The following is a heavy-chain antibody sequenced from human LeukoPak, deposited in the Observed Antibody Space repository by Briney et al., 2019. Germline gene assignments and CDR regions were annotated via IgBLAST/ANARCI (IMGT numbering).Heavy chain of an antibody. D-gene: IGHD3-10*01. J-gene: IGHJ4*02. V-gene: IGHV3-48*02. CDR3: ARGDGWFGELSNFDY. Sequence: GGSLRLSCAASGFTFSASNMNWVRQAPEKGLEWVSSISSGSSAIYYADSVRGRFTISRDNAKKSLYLQMNSLRDEDTAVYYCARGDGWFGELSNFDYWGQGTLATVSS. CDR2: ISSGSSAI. CDR1: GFTFSASN.